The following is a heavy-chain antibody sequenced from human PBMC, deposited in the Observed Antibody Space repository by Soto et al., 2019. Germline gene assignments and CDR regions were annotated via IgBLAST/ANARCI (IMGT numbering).Heavy chain of an antibody. V-gene: IGHV3-33*01. CDR2: INHDGSNK. Sequence: QVQLVESGGGVVQPGTSLRLSCAASGFTFSTYGMHWVRQAPGKGLEWVASINHDGSNKYYADTAKGRFTVSKDNSKNTLFLQMDSLRVGDTAVYFCARWIRSLNYDYWGQGTLLIVSS. J-gene: IGHJ4*02. CDR3: ARWIRSLNYDY. CDR1: GFTFSTYG. D-gene: IGHD2-2*03.